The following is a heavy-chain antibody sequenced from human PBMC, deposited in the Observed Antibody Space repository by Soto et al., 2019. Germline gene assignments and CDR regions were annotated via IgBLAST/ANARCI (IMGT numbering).Heavy chain of an antibody. J-gene: IGHJ5*02. CDR3: AQFHGLGIYSPWFDP. CDR2: VRVSDSRT. Sequence: EVQLLESGGGLVQPGGSLRLSCVASGIIFGSYDMSWVRQAPGKGLEWVSAVRVSDSRTFYADSVRGRFTISRDNSKNTLYLQLNSLRAEDTAVYYCAQFHGLGIYSPWFDPWGQGTLITVSS. CDR1: GIIFGSYD. D-gene: IGHD3-10*01. V-gene: IGHV3-23*01.